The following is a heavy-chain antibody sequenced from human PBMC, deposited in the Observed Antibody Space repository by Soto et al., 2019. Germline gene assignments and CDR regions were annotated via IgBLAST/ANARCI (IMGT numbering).Heavy chain of an antibody. D-gene: IGHD1-26*01. CDR2: IYYSGST. J-gene: IGHJ5*02. V-gene: IGHV4-59*08. Sequence: SETLSLTCTVSGGYISSYYWSWIRQPPGKGLEWIGYIYYSGSTNYNPSLKSRVTISVDTSKNQFSLKLSSVTAADTAVYYCARLRLSSGSYYLHCFDPWGQGTLVTVSS. CDR3: ARLRLSSGSYYLHCFDP. CDR1: GGYISSYY.